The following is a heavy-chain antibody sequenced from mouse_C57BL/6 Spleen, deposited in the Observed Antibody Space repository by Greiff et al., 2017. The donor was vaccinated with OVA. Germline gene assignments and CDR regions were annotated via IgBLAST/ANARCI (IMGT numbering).Heavy chain of an antibody. CDR1: GYTFTEYT. V-gene: IGHV1-62-2*01. Sequence: QVHVKQSGAELVKPGASVKLSCKASGYTFTEYTIHWVKQRSGQGLEWIGWFYPGSGSIKYNEKFKDKATLTADKSSSTVYMELSRLTSEDSAVYFCARHEGYYSNYDGYFDVWGTGTTVTVSS. CDR2: FYPGSGSI. J-gene: IGHJ1*03. CDR3: ARHEGYYSNYDGYFDV. D-gene: IGHD2-5*01.